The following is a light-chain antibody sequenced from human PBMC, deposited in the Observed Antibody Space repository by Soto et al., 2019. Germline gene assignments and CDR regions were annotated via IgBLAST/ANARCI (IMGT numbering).Light chain of an antibody. J-gene: IGLJ1*01. CDR1: SSDVGGYNY. V-gene: IGLV2-14*01. CDR2: DVS. Sequence: QSALTQPASVSGSPGQSITISCTGSSSDVGGYNYVSWHQQHPGKAPRLMMYDVSNRASGVSNRFSGSKSGNTASLTISGLQAEDEADYYCSSYTSSSTDVFGTGTKLTVL. CDR3: SSYTSSSTDV.